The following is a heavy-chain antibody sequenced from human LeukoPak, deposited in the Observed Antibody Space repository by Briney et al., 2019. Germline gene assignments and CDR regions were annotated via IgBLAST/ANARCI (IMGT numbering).Heavy chain of an antibody. CDR3: ARGIEGGGPSVPIGY. Sequence: HPGGSLRLSCAASGFTFSSYSMNWVRQAPGKGLEWVSYISSSSSTIYYADSVKGRFTISRDNAKNSLYLQMNSLRAEDTAVYYCARGIEGGGPSVPIGYWGQGTLVTVSS. CDR1: GFTFSSYS. D-gene: IGHD3-16*01. V-gene: IGHV3-48*01. CDR2: ISSSSSTI. J-gene: IGHJ4*02.